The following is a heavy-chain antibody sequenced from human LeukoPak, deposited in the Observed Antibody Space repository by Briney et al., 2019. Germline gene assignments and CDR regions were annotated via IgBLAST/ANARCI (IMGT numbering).Heavy chain of an antibody. CDR2: ISYDGSNK. CDR3: GKEYCSNSVCHSLDY. J-gene: IGHJ4*02. CDR1: GFTFSSSG. V-gene: IGHV3-30*18. D-gene: IGHD2-8*01. Sequence: PGGSLRLSFAASGFTFSSSGMHWVRQAPGKGLEWVAAISYDGSNKYYADSVKGRFTFSRDNSKNTLYLQMNSLRAEDTAVYYCGKEYCSNSVCHSLDYWGQGTLVTVSS.